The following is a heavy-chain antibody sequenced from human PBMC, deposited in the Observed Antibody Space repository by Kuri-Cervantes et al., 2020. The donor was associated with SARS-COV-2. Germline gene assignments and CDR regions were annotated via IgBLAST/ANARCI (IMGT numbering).Heavy chain of an antibody. CDR2: ISGSGGST. D-gene: IGHD1-7*01. Sequence: GESLKISCAASGFTFSSYAMSWVRQAPGKGLEWVSAISGSGGSTYYADSVKGRFTISRDNSKNTLYLQMNSLRAEDTAVYYCARCSGITGTDFYYYGMDVWGQGTTVTVSS. CDR1: GFTFSSYA. V-gene: IGHV3-23*01. J-gene: IGHJ6*02. CDR3: ARCSGITGTDFYYYGMDV.